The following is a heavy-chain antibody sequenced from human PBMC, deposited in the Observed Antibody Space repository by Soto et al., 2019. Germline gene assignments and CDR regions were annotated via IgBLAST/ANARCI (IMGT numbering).Heavy chain of an antibody. D-gene: IGHD6-13*01. CDR2: ISSSGSTI. CDR3: ARQQLDTEYYYYYYMDV. CDR1: GFTFSSYA. Sequence: GGSLRLSCAASGFTFSSYAMSWIRQAPGKGLEWVSYISSSGSTIYYADSVKGRFTISRDNAKNSLYLQMNSLRAEDTAVYYCARQQLDTEYYYYYYMDVWGKGTTVTVSS. J-gene: IGHJ6*03. V-gene: IGHV3-11*01.